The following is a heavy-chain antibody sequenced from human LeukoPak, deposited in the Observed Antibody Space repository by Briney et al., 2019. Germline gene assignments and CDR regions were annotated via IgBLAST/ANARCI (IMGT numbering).Heavy chain of an antibody. V-gene: IGHV1-2*02. D-gene: IGHD5-18*01. Sequence: ASVKVSCKASGYTFTGYYMHWVRQAPGQGLEWMGWINPNSGGTNYAQKFQGRVTMTRDTSISTAYMELSRLRSDDTAVYYCARGPAYSYWKERYYYYMDVWGKGTMVTVSS. CDR1: GYTFTGYY. CDR2: INPNSGGT. CDR3: ARGPAYSYWKERYYYYMDV. J-gene: IGHJ6*03.